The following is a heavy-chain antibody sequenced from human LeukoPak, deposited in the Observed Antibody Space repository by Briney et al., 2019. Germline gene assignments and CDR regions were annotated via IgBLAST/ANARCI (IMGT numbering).Heavy chain of an antibody. J-gene: IGHJ4*02. CDR2: ISGSGGST. V-gene: IGHV3-23*01. CDR1: GFTLSSYA. Sequence: GGSLRLSCAASGFTLSSYAMSWVRQAPGKGLEWVSAISGSGGSTYYADSVKGRFTISRDNSKNTLYPQMNSLRAEDTAVYYCAKAQPPHYYGSGSYYPFDYWGQGTLVTVSS. D-gene: IGHD3-10*01. CDR3: AKAQPPHYYGSGSYYPFDY.